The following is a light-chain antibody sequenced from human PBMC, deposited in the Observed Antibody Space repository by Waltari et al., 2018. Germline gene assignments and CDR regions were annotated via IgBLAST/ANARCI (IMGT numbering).Light chain of an antibody. CDR3: QQYNDWPRT. CDR1: HSISRT. CDR2: GES. J-gene: IGKJ1*01. Sequence: EIVMTQSPVTLSVSPGERATLSCRASHSISRTLAWYQKKPGQPPSPPLSGESPRAPGIPARFSGSGSGTDFPLTTSSMKSENFVLYYCQQYNDWPRTFGQGTRVEIK. V-gene: IGKV3-15*01.